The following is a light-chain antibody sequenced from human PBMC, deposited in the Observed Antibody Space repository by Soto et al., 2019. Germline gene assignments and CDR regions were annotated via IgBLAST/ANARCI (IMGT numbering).Light chain of an antibody. J-gene: IGLJ2*01. V-gene: IGLV2-11*01. CDR3: CSRAGSYTLV. CDR1: SSDVGAYNY. Sequence: QSALTQPRSVSGSPGQSVTISCTGTSSDVGAYNYVSWYQQHPGKAPKLMIYDVTKRPSGVPDRFSGSKSGNTASLPISGLQAEDEADYHCCSRAGSYTLVFGGGTKLTVL. CDR2: DVT.